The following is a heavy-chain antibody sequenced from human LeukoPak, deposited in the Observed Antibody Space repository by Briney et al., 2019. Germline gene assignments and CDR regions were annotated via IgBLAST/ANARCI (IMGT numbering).Heavy chain of an antibody. CDR3: AKPARTDYVDY. J-gene: IGHJ4*02. CDR1: RFTFSNYG. D-gene: IGHD1-14*01. CDR2: ISGSGGST. V-gene: IGHV3-23*01. Sequence: GVSLRLSCAASRFTFSNYGMSWVRQAPGKGLEWVSAISGSGGSTHYADSVKGRFTISRDNSKNTLYLQMNSLRAEDTAVYYCAKPARTDYVDYWGQGTLVTVSS.